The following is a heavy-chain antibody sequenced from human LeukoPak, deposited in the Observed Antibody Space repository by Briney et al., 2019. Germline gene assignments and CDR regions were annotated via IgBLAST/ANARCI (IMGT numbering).Heavy chain of an antibody. CDR2: IWYDGSNK. J-gene: IGHJ4*02. D-gene: IGHD6-19*01. CDR1: GFTFSSYG. V-gene: IGHV3-33*01. CDR3: ARDGTIGYSSGWYYFDY. Sequence: PGGSLRLSCAASGFTFSSYGMHWVRQAPGKGLEWVAVIWYDGSNKYYADSVKGRFTISRDNSKNTLYLQMNSLRAEDTAVYYCARDGTIGYSSGWYYFDYWGQGTLVTVSA.